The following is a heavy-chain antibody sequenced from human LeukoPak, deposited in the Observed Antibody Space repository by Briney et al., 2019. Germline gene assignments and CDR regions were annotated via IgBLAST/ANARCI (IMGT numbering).Heavy chain of an antibody. Sequence: SETLSLTCSVSGDSVSRSDSYWDWIRQPPGKGLEWIGTIYYSGRTYYSPSLKSRVTMSVDPSNNQFSLNLRSVTAADTALYYCARRRYYDGSGYLEWGQGTLLSVS. D-gene: IGHD3-22*01. V-gene: IGHV4-39*01. CDR1: GDSVSRSDSY. CDR2: IYYSGRT. CDR3: ARRRYYDGSGYLE. J-gene: IGHJ1*01.